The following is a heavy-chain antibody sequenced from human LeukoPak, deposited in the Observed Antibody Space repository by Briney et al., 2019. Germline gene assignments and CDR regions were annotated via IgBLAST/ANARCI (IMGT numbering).Heavy chain of an antibody. CDR2: INAGNGNT. CDR3: AFEGGATRFDY. CDR1: GYTFTSYA. V-gene: IGHV1-3*01. Sequence: ASVKVSCKASGYTFTSYAMHWVRQAPGQRLEWMGWINAGNGNTKYSQKFQGRVTITGDTSASTAYMELSSLRSEDTAVYYCAFEGGATRFDYWGQGTLVTVSS. D-gene: IGHD1-26*01. J-gene: IGHJ4*02.